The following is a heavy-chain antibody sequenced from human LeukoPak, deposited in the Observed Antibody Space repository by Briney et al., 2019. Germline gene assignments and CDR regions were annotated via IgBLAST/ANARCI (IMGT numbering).Heavy chain of an antibody. J-gene: IGHJ4*02. D-gene: IGHD6-19*01. V-gene: IGHV1-18*01. CDR1: GYTFTSYG. CDR3: ARAGYSSGGKPGYFDY. Sequence: ASVTVSFKASGYTFTSYGISWVRHAPGQGPELLGWISAYNGNTNYAQKLQGRVTMTTDTSTSTAYMELRSLRSDDPAVYYCARAGYSSGGKPGYFDYWGQGTLVTVSS. CDR2: ISAYNGNT.